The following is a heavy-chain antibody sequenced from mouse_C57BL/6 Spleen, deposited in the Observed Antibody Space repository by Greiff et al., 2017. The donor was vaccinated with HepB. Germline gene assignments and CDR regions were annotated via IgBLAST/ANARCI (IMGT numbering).Heavy chain of an antibody. CDR3: ARGRNYYGSSYPFFDY. J-gene: IGHJ2*01. Sequence: VKLQQPGAELVRPGTSVKLSCKASGYTFTSYWMHWVKQRPGQGLEWIGVIDPSDSYTNYNQKFKGKATLTVDTSSSTAYMQLSSLTSEDSAVYYCARGRNYYGSSYPFFDYWGQGTTLTVSS. CDR1: GYTFTSYW. CDR2: IDPSDSYT. V-gene: IGHV1-59*01. D-gene: IGHD1-1*01.